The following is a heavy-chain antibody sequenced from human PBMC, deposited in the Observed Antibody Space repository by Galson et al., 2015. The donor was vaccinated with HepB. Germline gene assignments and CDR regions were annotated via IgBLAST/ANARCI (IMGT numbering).Heavy chain of an antibody. CDR2: IGSNGDST. D-gene: IGHD3-10*02. CDR1: GFTFSSFT. Sequence: SLRLSCAASGFTFSSFTMHWVRQAPGKGLEYVAAIGSNGDSTYYADSLRGRFTISRDNSESTLYLQMSSLRSEDTAVYYCVKFQYYFVYYGRSFDLWGRGTLVTVSS. CDR3: VKFQYYFVYYGRSFDL. V-gene: IGHV3-64D*06. J-gene: IGHJ2*01.